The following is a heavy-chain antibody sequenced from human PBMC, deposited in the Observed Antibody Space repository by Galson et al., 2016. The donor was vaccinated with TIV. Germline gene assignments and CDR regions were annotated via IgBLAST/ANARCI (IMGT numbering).Heavy chain of an antibody. CDR2: IRYDGSNE. J-gene: IGHJ4*02. V-gene: IGHV3-30*02. CDR3: ARDPGYSSSPYFDY. CDR1: GINFSNYA. Sequence: SLRLSCAASGINFSNYAMYWVRQAPGKGLEWVAFIRYDGSNEFYADSVKGRFTISRDNSKNMVYLRMNSLRPEATALYYCARDPGYSSSPYFDYWGQGDLVTVSS. D-gene: IGHD6-13*01.